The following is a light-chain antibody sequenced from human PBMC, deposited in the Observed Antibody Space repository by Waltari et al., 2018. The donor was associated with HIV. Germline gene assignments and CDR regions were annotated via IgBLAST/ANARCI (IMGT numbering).Light chain of an antibody. Sequence: QSALTQPRSVSGSPGQSVTISCIGTNSDVGGYNYVSWYRQHPGEAPKLIIYDVTNRPAGVPDLFSGAKSVNTASLTVSGLQADDEAEYYCCSYAGSYTWLFGGGTKLTVL. CDR1: NSDVGGYNY. CDR2: DVT. V-gene: IGLV2-11*01. CDR3: CSYAGSYTWL. J-gene: IGLJ2*01.